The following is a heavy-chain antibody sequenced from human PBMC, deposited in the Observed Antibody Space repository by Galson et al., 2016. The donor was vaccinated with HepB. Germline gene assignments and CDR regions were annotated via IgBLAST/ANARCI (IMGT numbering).Heavy chain of an antibody. Sequence: SLRLSCAASGFTFGSYGMHWVRQAPGKGLEWVAVIWHDGSKRYYGDSVRGRFTISRDNSENTLYLQMNSLRVEDTAVYYCARDLPDYVIYLIQYAFDYWGQGTLVTVSS. CDR3: ARDLPDYVIYLIQYAFDY. J-gene: IGHJ4*02. V-gene: IGHV3-33*01. CDR1: GFTFGSYG. CDR2: IWHDGSKR. D-gene: IGHD4-17*01.